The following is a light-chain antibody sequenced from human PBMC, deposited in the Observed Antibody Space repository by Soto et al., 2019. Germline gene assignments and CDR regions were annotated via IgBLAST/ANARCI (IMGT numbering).Light chain of an antibody. CDR1: SSNIGNNY. V-gene: IGLV1-51*01. Sequence: QSVLTQSPSVSAAPGQQVTISSSGSSSNIGNNYVSWYQQLPGTAPKLLIYDNNKRPSGIPDRFSGSKSGTSGTLDITGLQTGDEADYYCATWDGSLPGEVFGGGTKVTVL. CDR3: ATWDGSLPGEV. CDR2: DNN. J-gene: IGLJ2*01.